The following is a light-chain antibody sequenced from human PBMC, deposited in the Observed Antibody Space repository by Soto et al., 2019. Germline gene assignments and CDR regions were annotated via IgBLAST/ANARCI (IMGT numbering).Light chain of an antibody. Sequence: DILLTQSPGTLSLSPGDRATLSCRASQSVSSNYLAWYQQKPGQAHRLLIYGAYKRATGIQDRFSGSGSGTDFTLTIRRLEPEDFAVYCCQQYGSSPRTFGQGTKVDIK. CDR1: QSVSSNY. V-gene: IGKV3-20*01. J-gene: IGKJ1*01. CDR2: GAY. CDR3: QQYGSSPRT.